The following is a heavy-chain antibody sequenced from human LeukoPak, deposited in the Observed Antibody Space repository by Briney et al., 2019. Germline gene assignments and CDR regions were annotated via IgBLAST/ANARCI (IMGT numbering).Heavy chain of an antibody. CDR1: GFTFSSYD. J-gene: IGHJ4*02. Sequence: GGSLRLSCAASGFTFSSYDMHWVRQPTGKGLEWVSAIGTAGDTYYPGSVKGRFTISRENAKNSLYLQMNSLRDGDTAVYYCARGHYSSGWYIIDYWGQGTLVTVSS. V-gene: IGHV3-13*01. CDR2: IGTAGDT. D-gene: IGHD6-19*01. CDR3: ARGHYSSGWYIIDY.